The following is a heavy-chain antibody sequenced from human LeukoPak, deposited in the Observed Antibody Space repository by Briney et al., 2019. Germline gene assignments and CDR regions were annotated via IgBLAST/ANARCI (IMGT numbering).Heavy chain of an antibody. D-gene: IGHD3-10*01. J-gene: IGHJ4*02. CDR3: ARTRGSGSYSH. CDR2: IIPIFGTA. CDR1: GGTFSSYA. Sequence: ASVKVSCKAPGGTFSSYAISWVRQAPGQGLEWMGRIIPIFGTANYAQKFQGRVTITTDESTSTAYMELSSLRSEDTAVYYCARTRGSGSYSHWGQGTLVTVSS. V-gene: IGHV1-69*05.